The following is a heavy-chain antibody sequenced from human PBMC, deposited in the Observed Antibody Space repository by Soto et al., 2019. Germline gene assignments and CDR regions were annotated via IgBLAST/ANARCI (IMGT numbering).Heavy chain of an antibody. D-gene: IGHD4-17*01. CDR3: ARGLGPTTVTTGIWFDP. Sequence: ETLSLTCAVYGGSFSGYYWSWIRQPPGKGLEWIGEINHSGSTNYNPSLKSRVTISVDTSKNQFSLKLSSVTAADTAVYYFARGLGPTTVTTGIWFDPWGQGTLVTVSS. CDR1: GGSFSGYY. CDR2: INHSGST. J-gene: IGHJ5*01. V-gene: IGHV4-34*01.